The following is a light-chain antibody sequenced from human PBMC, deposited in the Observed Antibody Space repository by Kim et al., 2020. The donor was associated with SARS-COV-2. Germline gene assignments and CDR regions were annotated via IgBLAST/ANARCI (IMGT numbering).Light chain of an antibody. V-gene: IGKV1-5*01. CDR1: QSIYSS. CDR3: QQYNTN. Sequence: IQMTQSPSTLSSSVGDRVTITCRASQSIYSSLAWYQQKPGKAPKVLIYDASSLASGVPSRFSGSGSGTEFTLTISSLQPDYFATYYCQQYNTNFGGGTKVDIK. J-gene: IGKJ4*01. CDR2: DAS.